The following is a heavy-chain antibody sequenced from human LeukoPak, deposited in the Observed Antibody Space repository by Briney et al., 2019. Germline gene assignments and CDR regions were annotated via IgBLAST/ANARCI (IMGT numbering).Heavy chain of an antibody. D-gene: IGHD3-22*01. Sequence: GGSLRLSCAASGFTFSSYAMSWVRQALGKGLEWVSAISGSGGSTYYADSVKGRFTISRDNSKNTLYLQMNSLRAEDTAVYYCAKVVEALYYYDSSGYEYFQHWGQGTLVTVSS. CDR1: GFTFSSYA. V-gene: IGHV3-23*01. CDR3: AKVVEALYYYDSSGYEYFQH. J-gene: IGHJ1*01. CDR2: ISGSGGST.